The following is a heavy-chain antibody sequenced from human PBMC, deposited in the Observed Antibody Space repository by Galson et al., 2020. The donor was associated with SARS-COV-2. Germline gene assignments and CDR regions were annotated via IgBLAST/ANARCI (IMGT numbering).Heavy chain of an antibody. CDR3: ARGDTGSYYEGFFDY. CDR1: DFTFGDHD. J-gene: IGHJ4*02. V-gene: IGHV3-49*03. Sequence: GGSLRLSCAASDFTFGDHDMSWFRQAPGKGLEYISFIRSKTYGGTTEYAASVDGRFTISRADSKSIAYLQMNSLKTEDTAVYFCARGDTGSYYEGFFDYWGQGTLVTVSS. D-gene: IGHD1-26*01. CDR2: IRSKTYGGTT.